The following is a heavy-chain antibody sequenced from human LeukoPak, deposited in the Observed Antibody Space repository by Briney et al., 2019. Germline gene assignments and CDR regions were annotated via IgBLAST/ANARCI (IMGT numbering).Heavy chain of an antibody. J-gene: IGHJ4*02. CDR3: ARAPYSSVWYLVDY. D-gene: IGHD6-19*01. CDR2: IYYSGST. CDR1: GGSISSYY. Sequence: PSETLSLTCTVSGGSISSYYWSWIRQPPGKGLEWIGYIYYSGSTNYNPSLKSRVTISVDTSKNQFSLKLSSVTAADTAVYYCARAPYSSVWYLVDYWGQGTLVTVSS. V-gene: IGHV4-59*01.